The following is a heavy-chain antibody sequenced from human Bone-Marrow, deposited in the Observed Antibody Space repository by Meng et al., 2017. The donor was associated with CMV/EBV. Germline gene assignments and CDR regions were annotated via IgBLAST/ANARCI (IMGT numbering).Heavy chain of an antibody. J-gene: IGHJ4*02. V-gene: IGHV2-5*01. CDR2: IYLNDDK. CDR1: GLSVSTSGVG. CDR3: SQTHWRNISLY. Sequence: SGPTLVHPTQTLTLTCTFSGLSVSTSGVGVVWMRQPPGKALEWLELIYLNDDKRYSPSLKTRLTITNDTSKNQVVLTMTNRDPVYAPTYYCSQTHWRNISLYWGQGILVTVSS. D-gene: IGHD3-3*01.